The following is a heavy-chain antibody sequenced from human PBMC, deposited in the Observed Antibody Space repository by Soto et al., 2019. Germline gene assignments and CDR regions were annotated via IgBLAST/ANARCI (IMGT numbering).Heavy chain of an antibody. Sequence: PSETLSLTCTVSGGSISSGGYYWSWIRQHPGKGLEWIGYIYYSGTTYYNPSLKSRVTISVDTSKNQFSLKLSSVTAADTAVYYCARALLTPVVDSSGYYYDYYYYGMDVWGQGTTVTVSS. CDR1: GGSISSGGYY. D-gene: IGHD3-22*01. J-gene: IGHJ6*02. CDR3: ARALLTPVVDSSGYYYDYYYYGMDV. V-gene: IGHV4-31*03. CDR2: IYYSGTT.